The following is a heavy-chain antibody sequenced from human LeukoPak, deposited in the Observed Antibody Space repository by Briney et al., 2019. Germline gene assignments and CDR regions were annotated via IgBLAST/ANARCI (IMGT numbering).Heavy chain of an antibody. Sequence: SETLSLTCAVYGGSFSGYYWSWIRQPPGKGLEWIGEINHSGSTNYNPSLKSRVTISVDTSKNQFSLKLSSVTAADTAVYYCARGSNIVVVPAASEAFDIWGQGTMVTVSS. V-gene: IGHV4-34*01. D-gene: IGHD2-2*01. J-gene: IGHJ3*02. CDR1: GGSFSGYY. CDR3: ARGSNIVVVPAASEAFDI. CDR2: INHSGST.